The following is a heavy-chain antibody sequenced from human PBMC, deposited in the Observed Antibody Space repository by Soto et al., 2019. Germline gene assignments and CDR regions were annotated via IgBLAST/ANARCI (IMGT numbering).Heavy chain of an antibody. CDR2: IYYSGST. CDR3: ARHRYSYGVYYFDY. Sequence: SETLSLTCIVSGGSISNYYWSWIRQPPGKGLEWIGYIYYSGSTNYNPSLTSRVAISVDTSKNQFSLKLSSVTAADTAVYYCARHRYSYGVYYFDYWGQGTLVTV. CDR1: GGSISNYY. D-gene: IGHD5-18*01. V-gene: IGHV4-59*08. J-gene: IGHJ4*02.